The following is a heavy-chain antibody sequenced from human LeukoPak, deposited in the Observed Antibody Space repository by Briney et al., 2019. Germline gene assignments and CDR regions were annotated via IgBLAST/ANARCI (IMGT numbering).Heavy chain of an antibody. D-gene: IGHD3-10*01. V-gene: IGHV3-48*04. CDR3: ARDRCYYGSGSYSPHYYYMDV. Sequence: GGSLRLSCAASGFTFSSYSMNWVRQAPGKGLEWVSYISSSSSTIYYADSVKGRFTISRDNAKNSLYLQMNSLRAEDTAVYYCARDRCYYGSGSYSPHYYYMDVWGKGTTVTVSS. CDR2: ISSSSSTI. CDR1: GFTFSSYS. J-gene: IGHJ6*03.